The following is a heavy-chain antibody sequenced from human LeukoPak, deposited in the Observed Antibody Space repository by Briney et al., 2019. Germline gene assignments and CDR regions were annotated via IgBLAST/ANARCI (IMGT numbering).Heavy chain of an antibody. CDR1: GYTFTSYY. V-gene: IGHV1-46*01. J-gene: IGHJ5*02. Sequence: ASVKVSCKASGYTFTSYYMHWVRQAPGQGLEWMGIINPSGGSTSYAQKFQGRVTMTRDMSTSTVYMELSSLRSDDTAVYYCARVSLRTYYYDSSGSTDWFDPWGQGTLVTVSS. CDR3: ARVSLRTYYYDSSGSTDWFDP. D-gene: IGHD3-22*01. CDR2: INPSGGST.